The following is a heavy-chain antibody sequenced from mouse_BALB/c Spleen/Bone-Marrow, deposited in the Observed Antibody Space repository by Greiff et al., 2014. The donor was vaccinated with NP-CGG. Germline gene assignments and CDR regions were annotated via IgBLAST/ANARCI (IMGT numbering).Heavy chain of an antibody. CDR1: GFSLNSYG. CDR2: IWSDGST. CDR3: ARHERGYPYAMDY. J-gene: IGHJ4*01. Sequence: VKLQESGPDLVAPSQSLSITCTVSGFSLNSYGVHWVRQPPGKGLEWLGVIWSDGSTTYNSALKSRLSVSKDNSKSQLFLKVNSLQTDDTAMYYCARHERGYPYAMDYWGQGTSVTVSS. D-gene: IGHD2-2*01. V-gene: IGHV2-6-2*01.